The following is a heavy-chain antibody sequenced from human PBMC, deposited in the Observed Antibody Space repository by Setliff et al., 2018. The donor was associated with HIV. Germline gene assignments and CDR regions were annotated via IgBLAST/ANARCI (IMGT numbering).Heavy chain of an antibody. CDR3: VRHLTNPRWAYFDY. D-gene: IGHD4-17*01. CDR2: VYPPDSET. J-gene: IGHJ4*02. CDR1: GYSFVSYW. Sequence: PGESLKISCQGFGYSFVSYWIGWVRHRPGKGLEWMAIVYPPDSETVYSPSFQGQVTISVDNSISTTFLQWSSLRASDTAIYFCVRHLTNPRWAYFDYWGQGTLVTVSS. V-gene: IGHV5-51*01.